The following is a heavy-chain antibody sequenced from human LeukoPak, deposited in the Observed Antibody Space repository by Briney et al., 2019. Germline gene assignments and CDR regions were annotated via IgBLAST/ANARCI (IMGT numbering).Heavy chain of an antibody. CDR1: NYSISSDYY. CDR3: AREVYESSGYYPGYFDY. J-gene: IGHJ4*02. D-gene: IGHD3-22*01. V-gene: IGHV4-38-2*02. Sequence: SETLSLTCIVSNYSISSDYYWGWIRQPPGKGLEWIGSIYHSGSTYYNPSLKSRVTISVDTSKNQFSLKLSSVTAADTAVYYCAREVYESSGYYPGYFDYWGQGTLVTVSS. CDR2: IYHSGST.